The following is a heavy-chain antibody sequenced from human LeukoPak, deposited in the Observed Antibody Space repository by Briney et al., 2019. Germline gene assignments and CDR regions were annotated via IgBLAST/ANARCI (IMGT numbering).Heavy chain of an antibody. Sequence: GGSLRLSCAASGLTFSSYGMHWVRQAPGKGLEWVAVISYDGGNKYYADSVKGRFTISRDNSKNTLYLQMNSLRAEDTAVYYCAKDEGSSWDYWGQGTLVTVSS. J-gene: IGHJ4*02. CDR1: GLTFSSYG. CDR3: AKDEGSSWDY. V-gene: IGHV3-30*18. CDR2: ISYDGGNK. D-gene: IGHD6-13*01.